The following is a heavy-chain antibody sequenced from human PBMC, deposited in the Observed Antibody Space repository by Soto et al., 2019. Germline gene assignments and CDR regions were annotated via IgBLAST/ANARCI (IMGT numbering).Heavy chain of an antibody. CDR1: GDSISSSTYY. V-gene: IGHV4-39*01. Sequence: PSETLSLTCTVSGDSISSSTYYWGWIRQPPGKGLEWIGNMYSTGSTYYNPSLTSRVTISGDTSKNQFSLRLTYVTAADTAVYYCVSAPSGSSTWKSQLDYWGQVSLVTVSS. D-gene: IGHD6-13*01. CDR3: VSAPSGSSTWKSQLDY. CDR2: MYSTGST. J-gene: IGHJ4*02.